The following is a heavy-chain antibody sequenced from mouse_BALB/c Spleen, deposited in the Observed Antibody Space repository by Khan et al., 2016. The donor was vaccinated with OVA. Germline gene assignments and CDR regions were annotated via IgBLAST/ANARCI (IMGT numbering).Heavy chain of an antibody. CDR2: IDPPNDDS. CDR3: ATLYGTPVAN. J-gene: IGHJ3*01. V-gene: IGHV14-3*02. Sequence: EVQLQESGAELVKPGASVNLSCSASGFNIKDTYIHWVKQRPEQGLEWIGRIDPPNDDSKYGPKFQDKATLTADTSSNTAYLQLARHTSEYTAVYYCATLYGTPVANWGQGTLVSVSA. CDR1: GFNIKDTY. D-gene: IGHD2-1*01.